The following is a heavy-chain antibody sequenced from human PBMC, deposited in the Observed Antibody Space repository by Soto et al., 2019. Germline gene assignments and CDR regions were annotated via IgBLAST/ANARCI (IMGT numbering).Heavy chain of an antibody. CDR2: ISYDGSKK. CDR3: AKDLSDLTYYYGSGSYSYYGMDV. Sequence: QVQLVESGGGVVQPGRSLRLSCAASGFTFSSYGMHWVRQAPGKGLEWVAVISYDGSKKYYADSVKGRFTISRDNSKNTLYLQMNSLRAEDTAVYYCAKDLSDLTYYYGSGSYSYYGMDVWGQGTTVTVSS. D-gene: IGHD3-10*01. V-gene: IGHV3-30*18. J-gene: IGHJ6*02. CDR1: GFTFSSYG.